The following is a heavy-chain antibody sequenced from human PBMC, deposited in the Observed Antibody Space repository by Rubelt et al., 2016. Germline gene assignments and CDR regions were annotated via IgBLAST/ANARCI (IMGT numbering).Heavy chain of an antibody. J-gene: IGHJ5*02. D-gene: IGHD6-13*01. V-gene: IGHV4-34*01. CDR1: GGSFSGYY. CDR3: ARGLSRAAAAPRRLWFDP. Sequence: QVQLQQWGAGLLKPSETLSLTCAVYGGSFSGYYWSWIRQPPGKGLEWIGELNHSGSTNYNPSLKSRVTISGDTSMTMFSRKLGSGTAASTAVYYGARGLSRAAAAPRRLWFDPWGQGTLVTVSS. CDR2: LNHSGST.